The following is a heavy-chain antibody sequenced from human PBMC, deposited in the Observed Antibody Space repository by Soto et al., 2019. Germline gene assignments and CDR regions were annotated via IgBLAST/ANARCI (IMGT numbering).Heavy chain of an antibody. J-gene: IGHJ6*02. Sequence: ASVKVSRKASGYTFTSYPMHWVGQAPGQGLEWMGWINPDSGGTNYSQKFQGWVTMTRDTSISTAYMELSRLRSDDTAVYYCARDKGAAAGMDVWGQGTTVTVSS. D-gene: IGHD6-13*01. CDR2: INPDSGGT. CDR1: GYTFTSYP. V-gene: IGHV1-2*04. CDR3: ARDKGAAAGMDV.